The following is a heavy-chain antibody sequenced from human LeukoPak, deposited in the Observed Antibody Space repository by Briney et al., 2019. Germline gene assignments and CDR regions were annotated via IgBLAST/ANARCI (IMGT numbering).Heavy chain of an antibody. CDR2: MNPNSGNT. CDR1: GYTFTSYD. Sequence: ASVKVSCKASGYTFTSYDINWVRQATGQGLEWMGWMNPNSGNTGYEQKFQGRVTITRNTSISTAYMELSSLRSEDTAVYYCARGKSGSYYQNGFDYWGQGTLVTVSS. CDR3: ARGKSGSYYQNGFDY. V-gene: IGHV1-8*03. D-gene: IGHD1-26*01. J-gene: IGHJ4*02.